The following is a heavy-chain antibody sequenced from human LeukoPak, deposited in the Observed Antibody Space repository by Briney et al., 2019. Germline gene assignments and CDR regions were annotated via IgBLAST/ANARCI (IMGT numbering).Heavy chain of an antibody. CDR2: IYYSGST. Sequence: SETLSLTCTVSGGSISSSSYYWGWIRQPPGKGLEWIGSIYYSGSTYYNPSLKSRVTISVDTSKNQFSLKLSSVTAADTAVYYCARVSYYYYMDVWGKGTTVTISS. CDR3: ARVSYYYYMDV. CDR1: GGSISSSSYY. V-gene: IGHV4-39*07. J-gene: IGHJ6*03.